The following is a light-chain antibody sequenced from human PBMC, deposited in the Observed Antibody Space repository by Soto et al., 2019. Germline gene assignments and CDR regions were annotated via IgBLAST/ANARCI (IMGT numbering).Light chain of an antibody. J-gene: IGKJ4*01. V-gene: IGKV1-33*01. CDR2: DAS. Sequence: DIQMTQSPSSLSASVGDRVTITCQASQDITDYLHWYQQKPGKAPRLLIYDASNLETGVPSRFSGSGSGTDFTFTISSLQPEDTATYYCQQSGALVLSFGGGTKVEI. CDR1: QDITDY. CDR3: QQSGALVLS.